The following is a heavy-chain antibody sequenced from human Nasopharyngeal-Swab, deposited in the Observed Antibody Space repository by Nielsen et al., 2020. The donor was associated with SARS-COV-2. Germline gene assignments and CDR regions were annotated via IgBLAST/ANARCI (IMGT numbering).Heavy chain of an antibody. CDR2: ISGYNGNT. V-gene: IGHV1-18*01. Sequence: ASVKVSCKAYGYTFTSYGISWVRQAPGQGLEWMGWISGYNGNTKYAQKLQGRVTMTTDTSTSTAYMELRSLRSDDTAVYYCARGFSGLSALLCSSTSCLDAFDIWGQGTMVTVSS. J-gene: IGHJ3*02. CDR3: ARGFSGLSALLCSSTSCLDAFDI. CDR1: GYTFTSYG. D-gene: IGHD2-2*01.